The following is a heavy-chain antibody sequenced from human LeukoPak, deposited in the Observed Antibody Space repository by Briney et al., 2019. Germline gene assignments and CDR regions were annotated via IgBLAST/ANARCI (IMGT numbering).Heavy chain of an antibody. Sequence: GGSLRLSCAASGFPLSSHAMSWVRQAPGKGLEWVSATSSSDAGTYYADSVRGRFTISRDNSKNTLYLQMNSLRAEDTAVYYCAKAGATILSNFDYWGQGSLVAVSS. D-gene: IGHD5-24*01. V-gene: IGHV3-23*01. CDR1: GFPLSSHA. CDR3: AKAGATILSNFDY. J-gene: IGHJ4*02. CDR2: TSSSDAGT.